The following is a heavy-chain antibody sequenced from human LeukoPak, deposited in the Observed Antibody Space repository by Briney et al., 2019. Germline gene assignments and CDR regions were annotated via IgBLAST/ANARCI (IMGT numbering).Heavy chain of an antibody. CDR3: ARGSDWNYAGVDY. CDR1: GYTFTSYG. CDR2: MNPNSGNT. Sequence: GASVKASCKASGYTFTSYGINWVRQATGQGLEWMGWMNPNSGNTGYAQKFQGRVTMTRNTSISTAYMELSSLRSEDTAVYYCARGSDWNYAGVDYWGQGTLVTVSS. J-gene: IGHJ4*02. V-gene: IGHV1-8*01. D-gene: IGHD1-7*01.